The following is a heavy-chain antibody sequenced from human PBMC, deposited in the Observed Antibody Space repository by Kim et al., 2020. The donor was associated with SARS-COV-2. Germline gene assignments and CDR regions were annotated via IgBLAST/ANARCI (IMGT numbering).Heavy chain of an antibody. CDR1: GGTFSSYA. Sequence: SVKVSCKASGGTFSSYAISWVRQAPGQGLEWMGGIIPIFGTANYAQKFQGRVTITADESTSTAYMELSSLRSEDTAVYYCARMFGELLIYYGMDVWGQGTTVTVSS. CDR2: IIPIFGTA. V-gene: IGHV1-69*13. D-gene: IGHD3-10*02. J-gene: IGHJ6*02. CDR3: ARMFGELLIYYGMDV.